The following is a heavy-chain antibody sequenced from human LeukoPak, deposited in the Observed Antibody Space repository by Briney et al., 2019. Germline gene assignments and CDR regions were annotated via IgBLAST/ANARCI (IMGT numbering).Heavy chain of an antibody. CDR3: ARGSRPNYFDTMNI. V-gene: IGHV3-21*01. Sequence: GGSLRLSCAASGFSFSSYSMNWVRQAPGKGLEWVSSISSVSSYTYYADSVKGRFTISRDNAKNSLYLQMNSLRAEDTAVYYCARGSRPNYFDTMNIWGQGTMVTVSS. CDR1: GFSFSSYS. J-gene: IGHJ3*02. D-gene: IGHD3-22*01. CDR2: ISSVSSYT.